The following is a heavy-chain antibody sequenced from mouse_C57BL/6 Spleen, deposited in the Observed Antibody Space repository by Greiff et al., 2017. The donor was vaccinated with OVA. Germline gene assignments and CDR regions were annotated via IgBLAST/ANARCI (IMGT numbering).Heavy chain of an antibody. J-gene: IGHJ2*01. CDR1: GYTFTDYY. Sequence: VQLQQSGPELVKPGASVKISCKASGYTFTDYYMNWVKQSHGKSLEWIGDINPNNGGTSYNQKFKGKATLTVDKSSSTAYMELRSLTSEDSAVYYCARSLYSRYYFDYWGQGTTLTVSS. CDR2: INPNNGGT. CDR3: ARSLYSRYYFDY. V-gene: IGHV1-26*01. D-gene: IGHD1-3*01.